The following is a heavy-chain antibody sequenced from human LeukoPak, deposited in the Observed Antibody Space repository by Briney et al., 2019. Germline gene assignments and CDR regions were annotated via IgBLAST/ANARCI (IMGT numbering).Heavy chain of an antibody. D-gene: IGHD3-22*01. J-gene: IGHJ4*02. CDR1: GFTFSSCW. Sequence: GGSLRLSCAASGFTFSSCWMNWVRQAPGKGLEWVANIKQDGTEKYFVDSVKGRFTISRDNAKNSLYLQMNSLRAEDTAVYYCARAGYDSSGYYGVLDYWGQGTLVTVSS. CDR2: IKQDGTEK. CDR3: ARAGYDSSGYYGVLDY. V-gene: IGHV3-7*01.